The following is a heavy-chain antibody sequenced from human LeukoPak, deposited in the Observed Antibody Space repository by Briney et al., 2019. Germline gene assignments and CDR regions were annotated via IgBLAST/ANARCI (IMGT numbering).Heavy chain of an antibody. CDR1: GGSFSDYY. V-gene: IGHV4-34*01. CDR3: AKSNGYGLIDI. CDR2: INHSGTT. Sequence: SETLSLTCAVYGGSFSDYYWSWIRQSPGKGLEWIGEINHSGTTHYSPSLKSRVTISLDTSRNQFSLKLNSVTAADTAVYYCAKSNGYGLIDIWGQGTMVTVSS. J-gene: IGHJ3*02. D-gene: IGHD3-22*01.